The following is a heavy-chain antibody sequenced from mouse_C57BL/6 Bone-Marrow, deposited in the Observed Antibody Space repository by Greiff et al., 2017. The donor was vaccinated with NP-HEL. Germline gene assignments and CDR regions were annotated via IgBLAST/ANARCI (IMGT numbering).Heavy chain of an antibody. J-gene: IGHJ1*03. D-gene: IGHD1-1*01. Sequence: VQLLESGGDLVKPGGSLKLSFAASGFTFSSYGMSLVRQTPYKRLGWVATICSCGSYTYYPYSVKGRFTIYRDNAKNTLYLQMSSLKSEDTAMYYCARHDHYDGSSPYWYFDVWGTGTTVTVSS. CDR3: ARHDHYDGSSPYWYFDV. V-gene: IGHV5-6*01. CDR1: GFTFSSYG. CDR2: ICSCGSYT.